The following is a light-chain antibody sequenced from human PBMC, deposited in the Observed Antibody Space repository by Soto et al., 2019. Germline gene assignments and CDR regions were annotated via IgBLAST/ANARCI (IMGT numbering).Light chain of an antibody. CDR3: QHYNNKRPMYT. V-gene: IGKV3-15*01. CDR1: QSININ. J-gene: IGKJ2*01. Sequence: EVVLTQSPATLYVSPGERVTLSCRASQSININLAWYQHKPGQPPGLLIFGASTRATGIPATFSGIGSGTAFTLTISSLQYEDVAIFYCQHYNNKRPMYTFGQGTVMEIK. CDR2: GAS.